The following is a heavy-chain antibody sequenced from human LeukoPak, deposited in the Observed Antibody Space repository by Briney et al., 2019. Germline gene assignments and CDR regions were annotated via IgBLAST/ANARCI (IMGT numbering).Heavy chain of an antibody. V-gene: IGHV3-64*04. CDR2: ITPNGGTT. J-gene: IGHJ4*02. CDR3: ASSQAY. CDR1: GFSFSSYG. Sequence: GGSLRLSCAASGFSFSSYGLHWVRQAPGKGLEYVSAITPNGGTTYYANSVKGRFTISRDNAKNTLYLQMNSLRAEDTAVYYCASSQAYWGQGTLVTVSS.